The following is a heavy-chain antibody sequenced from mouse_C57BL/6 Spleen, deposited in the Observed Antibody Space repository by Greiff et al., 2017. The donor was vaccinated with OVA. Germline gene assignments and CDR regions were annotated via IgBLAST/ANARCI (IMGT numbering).Heavy chain of an antibody. CDR1: GYTFTSYW. Sequence: QVQLQQPGAELVKPGASVKLSCKASGYTFTSYWMHWVKQRPGQGLEWIGMIHPNSGSTNYNEKFKSKATLTVDKSSSTAYMQLSSMTSEDSAVYYCARGEYGNADYFDYWGQGTTLTVSS. D-gene: IGHD2-1*01. CDR2: IHPNSGST. J-gene: IGHJ2*01. CDR3: ARGEYGNADYFDY. V-gene: IGHV1-64*01.